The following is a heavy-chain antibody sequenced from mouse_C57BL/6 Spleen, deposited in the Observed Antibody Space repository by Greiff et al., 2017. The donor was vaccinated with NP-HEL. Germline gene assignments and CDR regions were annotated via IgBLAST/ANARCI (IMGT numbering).Heavy chain of an antibody. J-gene: IGHJ2*01. CDR2: IYPGDGDT. CDR3: ARGGTPPDY. D-gene: IGHD3-3*01. V-gene: IGHV1-82*01. CDR1: GYAFSSSW. Sequence: VQLQQSGPELVKPGASVKISCKASGYAFSSSWMNWVKQRPGKGLEWIGRIYPGDGDTNYNGKFKGKATLTADKSSSTAYMQLSSLTSEDSAVYFCARGGTPPDYWGQGTTLTVSS.